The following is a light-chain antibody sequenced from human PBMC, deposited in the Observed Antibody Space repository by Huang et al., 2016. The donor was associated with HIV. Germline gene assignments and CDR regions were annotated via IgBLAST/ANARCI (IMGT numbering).Light chain of an antibody. J-gene: IGKJ1*01. CDR3: QQAYSTPWT. CDR1: QSISRF. Sequence: DIQLTQSPASLSAYVGDRVTVTCRASQSISRFLTWYQQEPGKAPKLLIYAASNLQIGVPSRFSGSGSGTHFTLTISSLQPEDSTTYFCQQAYSTPWTFGQGTKVEIE. CDR2: AAS. V-gene: IGKV1-39*01.